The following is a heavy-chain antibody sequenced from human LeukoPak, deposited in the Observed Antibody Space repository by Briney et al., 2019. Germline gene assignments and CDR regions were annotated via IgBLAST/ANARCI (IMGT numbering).Heavy chain of an antibody. V-gene: IGHV3-11*01. D-gene: IGHD5-12*01. CDR3: ARVLRPWYFDY. CDR1: GFTFSDYY. J-gene: IGHJ4*02. CDR2: ISSSGSTI. Sequence: GGSLRLSCAASGFTFSDYYMSWIRQAPGNGLEWVSYISSSGSTIYYADSVKGRFTISRDNAKNSLYLQMNSLRAEDTAVYYCARVLRPWYFDYWGQGTLVTVSS.